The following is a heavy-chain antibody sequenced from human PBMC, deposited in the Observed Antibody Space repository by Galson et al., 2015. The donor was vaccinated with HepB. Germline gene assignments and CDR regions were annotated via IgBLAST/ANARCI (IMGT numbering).Heavy chain of an antibody. D-gene: IGHD1-1*01. CDR2: IRTRAYGATT. CDR3: STMTRDDGFFDL. J-gene: IGHJ2*01. CDR1: GLTFGDCA. Sequence: SLRLSCAASGLTFGDCAMSWFRQAPGKGLEWVGFIRTRAYGATTEYAASVNGRFTISRDDSKSIVHLQMNSLKSEDTAVYWCSTMTRDDGFFDLWGRGTLVTVSS. V-gene: IGHV3-49*03.